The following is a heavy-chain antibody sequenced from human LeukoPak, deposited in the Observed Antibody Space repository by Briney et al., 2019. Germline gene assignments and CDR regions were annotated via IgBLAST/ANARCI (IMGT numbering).Heavy chain of an antibody. Sequence: GASVKVSCKASGYTFTSYGISWVRQAPGQGLEWMGWISAYNGNTNYAQKFQGRVTMTTDTSTSTAYMELRSLRSDDTAVYYCAREGYCSGGSCYLGYYYYGMDVWGQGTTVTVSS. CDR3: AREGYCSGGSCYLGYYYYGMDV. CDR1: GYTFTSYG. D-gene: IGHD2-15*01. CDR2: ISAYNGNT. J-gene: IGHJ6*02. V-gene: IGHV1-18*01.